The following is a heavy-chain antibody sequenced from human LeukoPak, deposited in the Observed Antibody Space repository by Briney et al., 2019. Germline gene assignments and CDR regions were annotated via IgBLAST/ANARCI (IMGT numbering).Heavy chain of an antibody. V-gene: IGHV3-21*01. J-gene: IGHJ5*02. D-gene: IGHD6-13*01. CDR3: ARDRAAAGVPPRRRFDP. Sequence: GGSLRLSCAASGFTFSSYSINWVRQAPGKGLEWVSSINSSSSYKYYADSVKGRFTISRDNAKNSLYLQMNSLRAEDTAVYYCARDRAAAGVPPRRRFDPWGQGTLVTVSS. CDR1: GFTFSSYS. CDR2: INSSSSYK.